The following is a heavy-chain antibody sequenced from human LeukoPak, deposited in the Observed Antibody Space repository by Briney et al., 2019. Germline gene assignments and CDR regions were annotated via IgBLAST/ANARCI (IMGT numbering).Heavy chain of an antibody. CDR1: GGSISGYY. Sequence: SETLSLTCTVSGGSISGYYWNWIRQPPGKGLEWTGYIYDSGSTNYNPPLKSRVTMSVDTSKNQFSLKVSSVTAADTAIYYCARARGYSYGPGTGYDYWGQGTLVTVSS. CDR3: ARARGYSYGPGTGYDY. D-gene: IGHD5-18*01. CDR2: IYDSGST. V-gene: IGHV4-59*01. J-gene: IGHJ4*02.